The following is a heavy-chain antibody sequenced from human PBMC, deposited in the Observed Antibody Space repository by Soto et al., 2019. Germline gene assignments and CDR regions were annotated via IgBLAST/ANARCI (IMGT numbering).Heavy chain of an antibody. V-gene: IGHV3-74*01. CDR3: ARAEYSGGWYDY. Sequence: EVQLVESGGGLVQPGGSLRLSCAASGFTFSNYWIHWVRQAPGKGLVCVSRVKSEGSSTSYADSVKGRFTISRDNAKNTLELRMSILRCEDSAGYYSARAEYSGGWYDYWGQGTPVTVSS. J-gene: IGHJ4*02. CDR2: VKSEGSST. CDR1: GFTFSNYW. D-gene: IGHD6-19*01.